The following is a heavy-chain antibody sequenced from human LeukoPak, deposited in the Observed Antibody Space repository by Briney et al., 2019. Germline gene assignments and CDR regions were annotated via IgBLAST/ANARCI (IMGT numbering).Heavy chain of an antibody. Sequence: QPGGSLRLSCTASGFTFSAAPGFTFSSVWMNWVRQTPGKGLEWVANMKQDGREKYLVDSVKGRFTISRDNAKNSVYLQMNSLTDEDTGVYYCARGGGSGRYGLPFDSWGQGTLVTVSS. CDR1: GFTFSAAPGFTFSSVW. D-gene: IGHD6-13*01. V-gene: IGHV3-7*01. CDR3: ARGGGSGRYGLPFDS. J-gene: IGHJ4*02. CDR2: MKQDGREK.